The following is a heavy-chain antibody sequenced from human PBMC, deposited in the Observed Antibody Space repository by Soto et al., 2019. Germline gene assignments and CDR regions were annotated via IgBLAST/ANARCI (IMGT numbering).Heavy chain of an antibody. CDR2: ISYDGSNK. CDR3: AKDNLRELDFFDY. J-gene: IGHJ4*02. D-gene: IGHD1-1*01. CDR1: GFTFSSYG. V-gene: IGHV3-30*18. Sequence: GGSLSLSCAASGFTFSSYGMHWVRQAPGKGLEWVAVISYDGSNKYYADSVKGRFTISRDNSKNTLYLQMNSLRAEDTAVYYCAKDNLRELDFFDYWGQGTLVTVS.